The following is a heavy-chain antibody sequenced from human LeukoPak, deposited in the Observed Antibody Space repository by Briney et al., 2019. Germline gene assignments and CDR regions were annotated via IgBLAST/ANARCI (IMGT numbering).Heavy chain of an antibody. J-gene: IGHJ3*02. V-gene: IGHV1-2*02. CDR2: INPNSGGT. CDR1: GYTFTGYY. Sequence: ASVKVSCKASGYTFTGYYMHWVRQAPGQGLEWMGWINPNSGGTNCAQKFQGRVTMTRDTSISTAYMELSRLRSDDTAVYYCARMGGLLGYCSSTSCRDAFDIWGQGTMVTVSS. D-gene: IGHD2-2*01. CDR3: ARMGGLLGYCSSTSCRDAFDI.